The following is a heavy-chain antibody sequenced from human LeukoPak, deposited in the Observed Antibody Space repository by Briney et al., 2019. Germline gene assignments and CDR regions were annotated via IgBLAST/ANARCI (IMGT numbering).Heavy chain of an antibody. V-gene: IGHV1-69*02. D-gene: IGHD3-10*01. J-gene: IGHJ6*02. CDR1: GGTFSSYT. CDR3: ARRGVTMVRGVIRDYYYGMDV. Sequence: SVKVSCKASGGTFSSYTISWVRQAPGQGLEWMGRIIPILGIANYAQKFQGRVTITADKSTSTAYMELSSLRSEDTAVYYCARRGVTMVRGVIRDYYYGMDVWGQGTTVTVSS. CDR2: IIPILGIA.